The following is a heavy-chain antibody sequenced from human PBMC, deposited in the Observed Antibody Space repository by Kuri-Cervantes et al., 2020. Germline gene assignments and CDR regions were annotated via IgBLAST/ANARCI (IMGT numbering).Heavy chain of an antibody. Sequence: GESLKISCAASGFTFSSYSMNWVRQAPGKGLEWVSSISSSSSYIYYADSVKGRFTISRDNAKNSLYLQMNSLRAEDTAVYYCARDRYGGLDYWGQGTLVTVSS. J-gene: IGHJ4*02. CDR3: ARDRYGGLDY. D-gene: IGHD4-23*01. CDR2: ISSSSSYI. V-gene: IGHV3-21*01. CDR1: GFTFSSYS.